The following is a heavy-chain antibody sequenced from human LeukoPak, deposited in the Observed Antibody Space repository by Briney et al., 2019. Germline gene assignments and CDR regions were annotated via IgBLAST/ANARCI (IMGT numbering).Heavy chain of an antibody. CDR1: GFTFSNAW. J-gene: IGHJ4*02. CDR3: TTDSGYDQLLDY. Sequence: GGSLRLSCAASGFTFSNAWMSWVRQAPGKGLEWVGHIKSKTDGGTTDYAAPVKGRFTISRDDSKNTLYLQMNSLKTEDTAVYYCTTDSGYDQLLDYWGQGTLVTVSS. D-gene: IGHD5-12*01. V-gene: IGHV3-15*01. CDR2: IKSKTDGGTT.